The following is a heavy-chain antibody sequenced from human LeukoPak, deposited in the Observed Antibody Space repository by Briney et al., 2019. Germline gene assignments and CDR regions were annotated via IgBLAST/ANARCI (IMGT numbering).Heavy chain of an antibody. CDR3: ARGSSENYDFWSGYSGYYYYYMDA. CDR2: INHSGST. D-gene: IGHD3-3*01. Sequence: ASETLSLTCAVYGGSFSGYYWSWIRQPPGKGLEWIGEINHSGSTNYNPSLKSPVTLSVDPSKDQFSLKLSSVTAAGTAVYYCARGSSENYDFWSGYSGYYYYYMDAWGKGTTVTVSS. V-gene: IGHV4-34*01. J-gene: IGHJ6*03. CDR1: GGSFSGYY.